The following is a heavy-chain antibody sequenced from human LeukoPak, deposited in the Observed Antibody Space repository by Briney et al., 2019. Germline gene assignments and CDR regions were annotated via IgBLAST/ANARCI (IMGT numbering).Heavy chain of an antibody. Sequence: PGGSLRLSCAASGFTFSSYAMSWVRRPPGKGLEWVSGFSGSGGATYYAASVKRRFTISRDNSKNTLYLQMNSLRVEDTAVYYCATSWNFDYWGQGTLVTVSS. J-gene: IGHJ4*02. CDR3: ATSWNFDY. CDR2: FSGSGGAT. CDR1: GFTFSSYA. V-gene: IGHV3-23*01.